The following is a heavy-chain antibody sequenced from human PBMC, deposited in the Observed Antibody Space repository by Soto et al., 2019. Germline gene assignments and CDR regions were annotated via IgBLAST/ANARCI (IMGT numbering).Heavy chain of an antibody. CDR3: AGAVAVPADFGS. CDR2: INAGNGNT. J-gene: IGHJ5*01. Sequence: QVQLVQSGAEEKKPGASVKVSCKASGYTFTTYAMHWVRQAPGQRLEWMGWINAGNGNTKYSQKFQGRDTNPRDTSAVAASKELGSLRSEDTAVYYCAGAVAVPADFGSWGQGTLGTFSP. CDR1: GYTFTTYA. D-gene: IGHD6-19*01. V-gene: IGHV1-3*05.